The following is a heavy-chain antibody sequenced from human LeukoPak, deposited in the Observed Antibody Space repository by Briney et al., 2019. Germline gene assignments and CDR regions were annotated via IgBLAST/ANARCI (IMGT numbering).Heavy chain of an antibody. J-gene: IGHJ4*02. CDR2: ISYDGSNK. Sequence: PGGSLRLSCAASGFTFSSYGMHWVRQAPGKGLEWVAVISYDGSNKYYADPVKGRFTISRDNSKNTLYLQMNSLRAEDTAVYYCAKDWYYDSRKGCYFDYWGQGTLVTVSS. V-gene: IGHV3-30*18. CDR1: GFTFSSYG. D-gene: IGHD3-22*01. CDR3: AKDWYYDSRKGCYFDY.